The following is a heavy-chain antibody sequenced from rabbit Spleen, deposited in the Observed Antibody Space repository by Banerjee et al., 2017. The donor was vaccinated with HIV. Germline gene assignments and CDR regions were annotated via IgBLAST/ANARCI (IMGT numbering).Heavy chain of an antibody. CDR2: IDPVFGSA. CDR1: GFTLSSYY. V-gene: IGHV1S7*01. J-gene: IGHJ4*01. D-gene: IGHD4-1*01. CDR3: VRDKAAKFSL. Sequence: QSLEESGGDLVKPGASLTLTCTASGFTLSSYYMSWVRQAPGKGLEWIGYIDPVFGSAYYASWVNGRFSISRENTQNTVSLQLNSLTAADTATYFCVRDKAAKFSLWGPGTLVTV.